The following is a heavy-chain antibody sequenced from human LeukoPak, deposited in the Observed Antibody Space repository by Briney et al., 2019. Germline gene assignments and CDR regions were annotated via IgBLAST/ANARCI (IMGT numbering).Heavy chain of an antibody. CDR1: GFTFSSYS. D-gene: IGHD3-10*01. V-gene: IGHV3-23*01. Sequence: PGGSLRLSCAASGFTFSSYSMNWVRQAPGKGLEWVSAISGSGGSTYYADSVKGRFTISRDNSKNTLYLQMNSLRAEDTAVYYCAKGYYGSGSYPRCFDYWGQGTLVTVSS. CDR2: ISGSGGST. CDR3: AKGYYGSGSYPRCFDY. J-gene: IGHJ4*02.